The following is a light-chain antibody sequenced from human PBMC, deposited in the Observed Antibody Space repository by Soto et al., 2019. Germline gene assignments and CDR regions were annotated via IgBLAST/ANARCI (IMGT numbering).Light chain of an antibody. V-gene: IGLV2-14*01. J-gene: IGLJ3*02. Sequence: QSVLTQPASVSGSPGPSITIACTGTNRDVGSYNLVSWYQQRPGEAPKLIISEVRNRPSGISYRFTGSKSGNTASLTISGLQAEDEADYYCSSYTTTSTLVFGGGTQLTVL. CDR2: EVR. CDR3: SSYTTTSTLV. CDR1: NRDVGSYNL.